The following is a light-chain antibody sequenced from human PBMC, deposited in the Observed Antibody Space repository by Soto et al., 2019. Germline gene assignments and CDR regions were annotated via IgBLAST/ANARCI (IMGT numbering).Light chain of an antibody. CDR3: QSYDSSLSALYV. Sequence: QSVLTQPPSVSGAPGQTVTISCTGSSSNIGAGYEVHWYQQLPGTAPKLLIYGNNNRPSGVPDRFSGSKSGTSASLAITGLQAEDEADYYCQSYDSSLSALYVFGTGTKLTVL. CDR1: SSNIGAGYE. CDR2: GNN. J-gene: IGLJ1*01. V-gene: IGLV1-40*01.